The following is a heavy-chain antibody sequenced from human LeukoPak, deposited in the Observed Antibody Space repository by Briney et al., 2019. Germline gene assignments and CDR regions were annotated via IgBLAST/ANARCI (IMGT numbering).Heavy chain of an antibody. CDR2: ISSSGGTT. CDR3: AKMAGSDRYIPGYFDY. V-gene: IGHV3-23*01. Sequence: GGSLRLSCAASGFTFSSYAMSWVRQAPGKGLEWVSDISSSGGTTYYTDSVKGRSTISRDNSKSTLYLQMNSLRDDDTAVYYWAKMAGSDRYIPGYFDYWGQGTLVTVSS. CDR1: GFTFSSYA. D-gene: IGHD3-10*01. J-gene: IGHJ4*02.